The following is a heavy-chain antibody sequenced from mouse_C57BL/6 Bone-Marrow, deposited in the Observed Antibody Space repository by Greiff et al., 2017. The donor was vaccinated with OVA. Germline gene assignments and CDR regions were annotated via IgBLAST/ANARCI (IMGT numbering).Heavy chain of an antibody. D-gene: IGHD2-5*01. Sequence: QVQLQQPGAELVMPGASVKLSCKASGYTFTSYWMHWVKQRPGQGLEWIGEIDPSDSYTNYNQKFKGKSTLTVDKSSSTAYMRLSSLTSEDSAVYCCARRGYSNSNYRDYYAMDYWGQGTSVTVSS. J-gene: IGHJ4*01. CDR1: GYTFTSYW. V-gene: IGHV1-69*01. CDR3: ARRGYSNSNYRDYYAMDY. CDR2: IDPSDSYT.